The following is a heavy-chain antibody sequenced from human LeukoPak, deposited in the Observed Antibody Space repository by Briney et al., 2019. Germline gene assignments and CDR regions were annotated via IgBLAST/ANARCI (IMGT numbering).Heavy chain of an antibody. CDR1: GGSFSGYY. J-gene: IGHJ4*02. V-gene: IGHV4-34*01. CDR3: ARGHTLYYDDSGYPPDYFDY. D-gene: IGHD3-22*01. CDR2: ISHSGST. Sequence: SETLSLTCAVYGGSFSGYYWDWIRQPPGKGLEWIGEISHSGSTYYNPSLKSRVTISVDTSKNQFSLRLSSVTAADTAVYYCARGHTLYYDDSGYPPDYFDYWGQGTLVTVSS.